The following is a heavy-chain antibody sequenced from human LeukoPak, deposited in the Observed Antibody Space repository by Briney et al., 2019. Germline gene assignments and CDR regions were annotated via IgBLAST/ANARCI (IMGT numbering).Heavy chain of an antibody. Sequence: PSETLSLTCTVSGGSISSGSYYWSWIRQPAGKGLEWIGRIYTSGSTNYNPSLKSRVTISVDTSKNQFSLKLSSVTAADTAVYYCARVAVVNPTAYDFWSGYYAGFDPWGQGTLVTVSS. CDR3: ARVAVVNPTAYDFWSGYYAGFDP. D-gene: IGHD3-3*01. V-gene: IGHV4-61*02. CDR1: GGSISSGSYY. J-gene: IGHJ5*02. CDR2: IYTSGST.